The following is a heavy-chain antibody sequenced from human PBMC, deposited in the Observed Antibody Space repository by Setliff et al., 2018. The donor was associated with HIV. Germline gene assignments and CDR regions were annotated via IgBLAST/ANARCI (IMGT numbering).Heavy chain of an antibody. D-gene: IGHD3-9*01. Sequence: ASVKVSCKASGYTFTSYYMHWVRQAPGQGLEWMGIINPSGGSTSYAQKFQGRVTMTTDTSTSTAYMELRSLRSDDTAVYYCARVGGPYYDLLTGYYGAVDYWGQGTLVTVS. CDR3: ARVGGPYYDLLTGYYGAVDY. CDR1: GYTFTSYY. V-gene: IGHV1-46*01. J-gene: IGHJ4*02. CDR2: INPSGGST.